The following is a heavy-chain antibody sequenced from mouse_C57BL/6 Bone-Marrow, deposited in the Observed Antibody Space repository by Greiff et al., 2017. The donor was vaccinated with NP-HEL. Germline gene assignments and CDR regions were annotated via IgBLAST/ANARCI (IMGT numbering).Heavy chain of an antibody. D-gene: IGHD1-1*01. J-gene: IGHJ3*01. CDR2: IYPGSGST. CDR1: GYTFTSYW. Sequence: VQLQQPGAELVKPGASVKMSCKASGYTFTSYWITWVKQRPGQGLEWIGDIYPGSGSTNYNEKFKSKARLTVDTSSSTAYLHRSSLTSEDSAVYYWARVLLIGDQGAFAYWGQGTLVTVSA. CDR3: ARVLLIGDQGAFAY. V-gene: IGHV1-55*01.